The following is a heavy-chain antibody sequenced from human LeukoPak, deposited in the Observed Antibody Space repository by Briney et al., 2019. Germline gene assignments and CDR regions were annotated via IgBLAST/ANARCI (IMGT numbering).Heavy chain of an antibody. J-gene: IGHJ4*02. V-gene: IGHV4-34*01. Sequence: SETLSLTCAVYGGSFSGYYWSWIRQPPGKGLEWIGEINHSGSTNYNPSLKSRVTISVHTSKNQFSLKLISVTAADTAVYYCARGGVVGVVVTEYYFDYWGQGTLVTVSS. CDR2: INHSGST. D-gene: IGHD2-21*02. CDR1: GGSFSGYY. CDR3: ARGGVVGVVVTEYYFDY.